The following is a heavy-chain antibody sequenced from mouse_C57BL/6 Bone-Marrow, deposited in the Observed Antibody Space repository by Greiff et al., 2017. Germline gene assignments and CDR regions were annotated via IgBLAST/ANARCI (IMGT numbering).Heavy chain of an antibody. D-gene: IGHD1-1*01. CDR2: ISSGSSTI. V-gene: IGHV5-17*01. CDR1: GFTFSDYG. J-gene: IGHJ2*01. CDR3: ARGPLYYGSSPGYFDY. Sequence: EVQLVESGGGLVKPGGSLKLSCAASGFTFSDYGMHWVRQAPEKGLEWVAYISSGSSTIYYADTVKGRFTISRDNAKNTLFLQMTSLRSEDTAMYYCARGPLYYGSSPGYFDYWGQGTTLTVSS.